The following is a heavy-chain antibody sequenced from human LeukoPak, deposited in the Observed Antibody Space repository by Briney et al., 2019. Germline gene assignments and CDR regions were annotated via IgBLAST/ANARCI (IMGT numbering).Heavy chain of an antibody. J-gene: IGHJ4*02. CDR1: GGSISNSGYY. D-gene: IGHD2-8*01. CDR2: IYYSGST. V-gene: IGHV4-39*02. Sequence: PSETLSLTCTVSGGSISNSGYYWGWIRQPPGRGLEWIGSIYYSGSTYYNPSLKSRITMSVDTSKSHFALKLISETAAHTTLYYCARGLSWGQGTLVTVSS. CDR3: ARGLS.